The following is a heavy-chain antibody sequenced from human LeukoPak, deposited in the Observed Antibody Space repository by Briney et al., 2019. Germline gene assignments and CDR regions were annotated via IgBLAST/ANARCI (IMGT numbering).Heavy chain of an antibody. CDR1: GFTFSNAW. J-gene: IGHJ5*02. D-gene: IGHD1-26*01. Sequence: GGSLRLSCEASGFTFSNAWMSWVRQAPGKGLEWVGRIKSNTDGGTTDYPVPVVGRFTISRDDSKNTLYLEMNSLTTEDTGVYYCITDCCSWSDDGTSYHLWGQGTLVSVSS. CDR2: IKSNTDGGTT. CDR3: ITDCCSWSDDGTSYHL. V-gene: IGHV3-15*01.